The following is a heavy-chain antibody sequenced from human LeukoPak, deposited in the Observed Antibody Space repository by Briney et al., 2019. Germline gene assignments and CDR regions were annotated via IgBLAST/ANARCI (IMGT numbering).Heavy chain of an antibody. Sequence: GGSLRLSCAASGFTFSSYWMSWVRQAPGKGLEWVANIKQDGSEKYYVDSVKGRFTISRDNAKNSLYLQMNSLRAEDTAVYYCARDPTYGDYGYYYYYGMDVWGQGTTVTVSS. CDR2: IKQDGSEK. J-gene: IGHJ6*02. CDR3: ARDPTYGDYGYYYYYGMDV. D-gene: IGHD4-17*01. V-gene: IGHV3-7*01. CDR1: GFTFSSYW.